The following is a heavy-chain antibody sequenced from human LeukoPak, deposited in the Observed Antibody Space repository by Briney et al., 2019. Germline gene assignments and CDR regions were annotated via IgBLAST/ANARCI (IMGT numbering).Heavy chain of an antibody. V-gene: IGHV3-30*04. Sequence: GGSLRLSCAASGFTFSSYAVHWVRQAPGKGLEWVAVISYDGSNKYYADSVKGRFTISRDNSKNTLYLQMNSLRAEDTAVYYCARESFRYCSGSSCYRLDYWGQGTLVTVSS. CDR3: ARESFRYCSGSSCYRLDY. J-gene: IGHJ4*02. CDR1: GFTFSSYA. CDR2: ISYDGSNK. D-gene: IGHD2-15*01.